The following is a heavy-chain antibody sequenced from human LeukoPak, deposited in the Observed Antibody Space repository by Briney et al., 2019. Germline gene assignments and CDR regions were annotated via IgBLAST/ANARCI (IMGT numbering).Heavy chain of an antibody. CDR1: GGSISSGGYY. CDR2: IYYSGST. Sequence: SETLSLTCTVSGGSISSGGYYWSWIRQHPGKGLEWIGYIYYSGSTYYNPSLKSRVTISVDTSKNQFSLKLSSVTAADTAVYYCVREKGQYDILTGYRPYGMDVWGQGTTVTVSS. CDR3: VREKGQYDILTGYRPYGMDV. D-gene: IGHD3-9*01. V-gene: IGHV4-31*03. J-gene: IGHJ6*02.